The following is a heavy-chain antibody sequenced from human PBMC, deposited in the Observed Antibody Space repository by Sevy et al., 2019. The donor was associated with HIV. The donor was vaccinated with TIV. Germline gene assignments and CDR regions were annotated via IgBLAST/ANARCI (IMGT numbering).Heavy chain of an antibody. CDR2: ISSSSSYI. Sequence: GGSLRLSCAASGFTFSSYSMNWVRQAPGKGLEWVSSISSSSSYIYYADSVKGRFTISRDNAKNSPYLQMNSLRAEDTAVYYCARDYYDSSGYYYLNYWGQGTLVTVSS. J-gene: IGHJ4*02. CDR3: ARDYYDSSGYYYLNY. CDR1: GFTFSSYS. V-gene: IGHV3-21*01. D-gene: IGHD3-22*01.